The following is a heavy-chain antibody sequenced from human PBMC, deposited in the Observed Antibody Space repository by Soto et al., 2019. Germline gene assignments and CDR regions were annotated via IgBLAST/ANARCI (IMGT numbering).Heavy chain of an antibody. J-gene: IGHJ5*02. CDR1: GGSVSSGSYY. CDR2: IYYSGST. Sequence: SETLSLTCTVSGGSVSSGSYYWSWIRQPPGKGLEWIGYIYYSGSTNYNPSLKSRVTISVDTSKNQFSLKLSSVTAADTAVYYCARGHYGDDGWFDPWGQGTLVTVSS. V-gene: IGHV4-61*01. D-gene: IGHD4-17*01. CDR3: ARGHYGDDGWFDP.